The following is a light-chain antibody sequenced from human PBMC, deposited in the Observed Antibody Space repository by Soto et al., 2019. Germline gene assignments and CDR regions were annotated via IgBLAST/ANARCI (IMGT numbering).Light chain of an antibody. CDR2: GAS. Sequence: EIVLTQSPGTQSLSPGERATLSCRASQSVRNSYLAWYQQKPGQAPRLFIYGASTRATGIPDRFSGSGSGADFTLTISRVEPEDFAVYYCQQYGSSVWTFGQGTKVEIK. J-gene: IGKJ1*01. CDR3: QQYGSSVWT. CDR1: QSVRNSY. V-gene: IGKV3-20*01.